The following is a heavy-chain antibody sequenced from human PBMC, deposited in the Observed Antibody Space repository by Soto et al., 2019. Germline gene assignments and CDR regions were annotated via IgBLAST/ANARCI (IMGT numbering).Heavy chain of an antibody. V-gene: IGHV4-34*01. J-gene: IGHJ4*02. D-gene: IGHD2-15*01. CDR2: INHSGST. CDR1: GGSFSGYY. CDR3: ARLGYCSGGSCPD. Sequence: PSGTPSLTCAVYGGSFSGYYWSWIRQPPGKGLEWIGEINHSGSTNYNPSLKSRVTISVDTSKNQFSLKLSSVTAADTAVYYCARLGYCSGGSCPDWGQGTLVTVSS.